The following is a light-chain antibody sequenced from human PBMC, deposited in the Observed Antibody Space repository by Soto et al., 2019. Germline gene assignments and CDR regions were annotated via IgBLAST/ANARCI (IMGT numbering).Light chain of an antibody. V-gene: IGLV2-14*01. Sequence: QSALTQPASVSGSPGQSITISCTGTSSDVGGYNYVSWYQQHPGKAPKVMIYDVSNRPSGVSNRFSGSKSGNTASLTISGLQAEDEADYYCSSYTSSSTPAFGGGTKVPS. CDR3: SSYTSSSTPA. CDR1: SSDVGGYNY. J-gene: IGLJ2*01. CDR2: DVS.